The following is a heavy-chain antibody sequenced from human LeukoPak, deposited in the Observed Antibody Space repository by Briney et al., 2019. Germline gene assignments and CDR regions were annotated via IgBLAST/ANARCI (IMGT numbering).Heavy chain of an antibody. CDR1: GGSFSGYY. CDR2: INHGGST. CDR3: ARIGYDYVWGSYRPYNWFDP. Sequence: SETLSLTCAVYGGSFSGYYWSWIRQPPGKGLEWIGEINHGGSTNYNPSLKSRVTISVDTSKNQFSLKLSSVTAADTAVYYCARIGYDYVWGSYRPYNWFDPWGQGTLVTVSS. V-gene: IGHV4-34*01. D-gene: IGHD3-16*02. J-gene: IGHJ5*02.